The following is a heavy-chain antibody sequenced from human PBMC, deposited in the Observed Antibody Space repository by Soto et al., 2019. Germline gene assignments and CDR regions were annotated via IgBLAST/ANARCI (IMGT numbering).Heavy chain of an antibody. Sequence: QVQLVQSGAEVKKPGSSVKVSCKASGGTFSSYAISWVRQAPGQGLEWMGGIIPIFGTTNYAQKFQGRVTITADESTSTAYMELSSLRSEDTAVYYCARRPDILRGANYGMDVWGQGTTVTVSS. D-gene: IGHD3-9*01. J-gene: IGHJ6*02. CDR1: GGTFSSYA. V-gene: IGHV1-69*01. CDR2: IIPIFGTT. CDR3: ARRPDILRGANYGMDV.